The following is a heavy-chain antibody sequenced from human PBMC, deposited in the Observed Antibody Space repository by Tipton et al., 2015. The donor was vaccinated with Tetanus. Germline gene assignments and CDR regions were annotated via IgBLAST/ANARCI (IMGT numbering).Heavy chain of an antibody. CDR2: IYYSGST. V-gene: IGHV4-59*01. Sequence: TLSLTCTVSGGSLTNYYWARIRQSPGKRLEWNGNIYYSGSTTYNPSLKSRVTISVDMSKNQFSLNLTSVTAADTAVYYGARTGRGSGSYYAYWGQGTLVAVSS. D-gene: IGHD3-10*01. CDR3: ARTGRGSGSYYAY. J-gene: IGHJ4*02. CDR1: GGSLTNYY.